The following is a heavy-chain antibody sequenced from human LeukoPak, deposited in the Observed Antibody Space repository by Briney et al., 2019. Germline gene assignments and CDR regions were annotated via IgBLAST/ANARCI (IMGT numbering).Heavy chain of an antibody. CDR3: TRDRSRAEDD. CDR2: INQGGSDK. J-gene: IGHJ4*02. D-gene: IGHD1-14*01. Sequence: GGSLRLSCAASGFTFSGHWMSWVRQAPGKGLEWVANINQGGSDKYYVDSVKGRFTISRDNANNLLYLQMNSLRGEDTAVYYCTRDRSRAEDDWGQGTLVTDSS. CDR1: GFTFSGHW. V-gene: IGHV3-7*01.